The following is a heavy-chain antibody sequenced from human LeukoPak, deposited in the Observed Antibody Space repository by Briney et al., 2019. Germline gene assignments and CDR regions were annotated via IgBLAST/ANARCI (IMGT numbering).Heavy chain of an antibody. D-gene: IGHD2-21*02. CDR1: GGSFSGYY. J-gene: IGHJ4*02. V-gene: IGHV4-34*01. Sequence: SETLSLTCAGYGGSFSGYYWSWIRQPPGKGLEWIGEINHSGSTNYNPSLKSRVTISVDTSKNQFSLKLSSVTAADTAVYYYARGSLSQVTHGGYSDYWGQGTLVTVSS. CDR3: ARGSLSQVTHGGYSDY. CDR2: INHSGST.